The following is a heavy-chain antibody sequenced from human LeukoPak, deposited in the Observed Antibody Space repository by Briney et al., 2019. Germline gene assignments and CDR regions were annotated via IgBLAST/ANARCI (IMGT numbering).Heavy chain of an antibody. Sequence: ASVKVSCKASGYTFTGYYMHWVRQAPGQGLEWMGWINPNSGGTNYAQKFQGRVTMTRDTSISTAYMELSSLRSDDTAVYYCARGPYGDYGGDYYYYYMDVWGKGTTVTISS. CDR3: ARGPYGDYGGDYYYYYMDV. V-gene: IGHV1-2*02. J-gene: IGHJ6*03. CDR1: GYTFTGYY. D-gene: IGHD4-17*01. CDR2: INPNSGGT.